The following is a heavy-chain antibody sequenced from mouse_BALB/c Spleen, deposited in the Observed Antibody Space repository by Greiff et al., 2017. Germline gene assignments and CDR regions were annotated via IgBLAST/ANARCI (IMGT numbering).Heavy chain of an antibody. CDR1: GYTFTSYW. J-gene: IGHJ4*01. D-gene: IGHD1-1*01. V-gene: IGHV1S81*02. CDR2: INPSNGRT. CDR3: ARSSYGMAMEY. Sequence: QVQLQQPGAELVKPGASVKLSCKASGYTFTSYWMHWVKQRPGQGLEWIGEINPSNGRTNYNEKFKSKATLTVDKSSSTAYMQLSSLTSEDSAVYDCARSSYGMAMEYWGQGTSVTGSS.